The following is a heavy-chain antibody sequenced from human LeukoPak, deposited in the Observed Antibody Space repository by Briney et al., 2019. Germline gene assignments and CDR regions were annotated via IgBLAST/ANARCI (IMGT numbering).Heavy chain of an antibody. CDR3: AKLSLWFGESLFDY. CDR1: GFTFSSYA. CDR2: ISGSGGST. V-gene: IGHV3-23*01. D-gene: IGHD3-10*01. Sequence: GGSLRLSCSASGFTFSSYAMHWVRQAPGKGLEWVSAISGSGGSTYYADSVKGRFTISRDNSKNTLYLQMNSLRAEDTAVYYCAKLSLWFGESLFDYWGQGTLVTVSS. J-gene: IGHJ4*02.